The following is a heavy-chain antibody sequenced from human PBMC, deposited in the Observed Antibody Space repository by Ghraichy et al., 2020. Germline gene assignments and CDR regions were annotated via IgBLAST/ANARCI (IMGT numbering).Heavy chain of an antibody. CDR2: IYPGDSDT. D-gene: IGHD2-15*01. V-gene: IGHV5-51*01. CDR1: GYSFTSHW. CDR3: ARAGLVVAATSWFDP. J-gene: IGHJ5*02. Sequence: GESLNISCKGSGYSFTSHWIGWVRQMPGKGLEWMGIIYPGDSDTRYSPSFQGQVTISADKSISTAYLQWSSLKASDTAMYYCARAGLVVAATSWFDPWGQGTLVTVSS.